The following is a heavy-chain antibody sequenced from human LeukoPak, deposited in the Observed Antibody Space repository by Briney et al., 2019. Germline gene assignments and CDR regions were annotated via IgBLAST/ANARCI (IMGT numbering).Heavy chain of an antibody. CDR2: IRYDGSNK. J-gene: IGHJ4*02. CDR1: GFTFSSYG. D-gene: IGHD1-14*01. CDR3: ARNRGYYFDY. Sequence: GSLRLSCAASGFTFSSYGMHWVRQAPGKGLEWVAFIRYDGSNKYYADSVKGRFTISRDNSKNTLYLQMNSLRAEDTAVYYCARNRGYYFDYWGQGTLVTVSS. V-gene: IGHV3-30*02.